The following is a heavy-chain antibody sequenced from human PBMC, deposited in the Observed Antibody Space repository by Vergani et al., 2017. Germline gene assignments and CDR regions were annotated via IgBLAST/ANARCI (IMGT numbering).Heavy chain of an antibody. J-gene: IGHJ6*03. CDR1: GYSFTSYW. D-gene: IGHD3-10*01. Sequence: EVQLVQSGAEVKKPGESLKISCKGSGYSFTSYWIGWVRQMPGKGLEWMGIIYPGDSDTRYSPSFQGQVTISRDNSKNTLYLQMNSLRAEDTAVYYCARDAWRFGESRDYYYYMDVWGKGTTVTVSS. CDR2: IYPGDSDT. V-gene: IGHV5-51*01. CDR3: ARDAWRFGESRDYYYYMDV.